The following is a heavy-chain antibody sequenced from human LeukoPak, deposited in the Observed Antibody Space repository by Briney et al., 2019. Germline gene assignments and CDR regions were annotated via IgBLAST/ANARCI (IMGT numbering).Heavy chain of an antibody. J-gene: IGHJ6*02. Sequence: PSETLSLTCTVSGGSISSGDYYWSWIRQPPGTGLEWIGYIYYSGSTYYNPSLKSRVTISVDTSKNQFSLKLSSVTAADTAVYYCARDCSGSHYYYYGMDVWGQGTTVTVSS. V-gene: IGHV4-30-4*01. CDR3: ARDCSGSHYYYYGMDV. CDR1: GGSISSGDYY. D-gene: IGHD1-26*01. CDR2: IYYSGST.